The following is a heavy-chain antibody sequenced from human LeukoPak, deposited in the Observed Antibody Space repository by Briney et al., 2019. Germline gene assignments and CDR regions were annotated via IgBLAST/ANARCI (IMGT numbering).Heavy chain of an antibody. Sequence: SETLSLTCTVSGGSISSSSYYWGWIRQPPGKGLEWIGSIYYSGSTYYNPTLKSPVTITVDTSKNQFSLKLSSVTAADTAVYYCARHPLWFGELLSPNWFGPWGQGTRVTVS. CDR3: ARHPLWFGELLSPNWFGP. CDR2: IYYSGST. J-gene: IGHJ5*02. V-gene: IGHV4-39*01. D-gene: IGHD3-10*01. CDR1: GGSISSSSYY.